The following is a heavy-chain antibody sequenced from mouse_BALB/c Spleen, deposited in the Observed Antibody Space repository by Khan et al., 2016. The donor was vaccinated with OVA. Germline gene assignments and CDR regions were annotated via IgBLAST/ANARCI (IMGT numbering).Heavy chain of an antibody. Sequence: EVELVESGGGLVKPGGSLKLSCAASGFTFSDYYMYWVRQTPEKRLEWVATISDGGSNTYYPDSVKGRFTISRDNAKNNLYLQMNSLKSEDTAMYFGARAGYGGFAYWGQGTLVTVSA. CDR3: ARAGYGGFAY. CDR1: GFTFSDYY. CDR2: ISDGGSNT. J-gene: IGHJ3*01. D-gene: IGHD1-1*02. V-gene: IGHV5-4*02.